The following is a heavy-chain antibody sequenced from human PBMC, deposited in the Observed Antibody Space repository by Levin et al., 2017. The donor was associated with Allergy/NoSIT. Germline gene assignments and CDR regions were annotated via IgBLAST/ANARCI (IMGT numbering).Heavy chain of an antibody. CDR3: AREQTTYGYYDSSGYGYFDY. CDR2: ISYDGSNK. D-gene: IGHD3-22*01. Sequence: SCAASGFTFSSYAMHWVRQAPGKGLEWVAVISYDGSNKYYADSVKGRFTISRDNSKNTLYLQMNSLRAEDTAVYYCAREQTTYGYYDSSGYGYFDYWGQGTLVTVSS. V-gene: IGHV3-30-3*01. CDR1: GFTFSSYA. J-gene: IGHJ4*02.